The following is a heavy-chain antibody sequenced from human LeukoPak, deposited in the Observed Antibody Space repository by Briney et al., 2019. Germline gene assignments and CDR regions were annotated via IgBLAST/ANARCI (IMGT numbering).Heavy chain of an antibody. Sequence: PSETLSLTCTVSGGSISNYYWSWIRQPPGKGLEWIGYIYYSGSTNYNPSLKSRVTISVDTSKNQFSLKLISVTVADTAIYYCARGQGATVPQVGKNWFDPWGQGTRVTVSS. D-gene: IGHD1-26*01. CDR1: GGSISNYY. CDR3: ARGQGATVPQVGKNWFDP. CDR2: IYYSGST. J-gene: IGHJ5*02. V-gene: IGHV4-59*12.